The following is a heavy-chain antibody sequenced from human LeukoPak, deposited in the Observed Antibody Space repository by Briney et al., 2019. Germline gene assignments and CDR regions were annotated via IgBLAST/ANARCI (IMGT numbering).Heavy chain of an antibody. CDR2: INPNSGGT. D-gene: IGHD6-19*01. J-gene: IGHJ4*02. CDR1: GYTFTGSY. Sequence: ASVKVSCKASGYTFTGSYMHWVRQAPGLGLEWMGWINPNSGGTDYAQKFQGRVTMTRDTSISTAYMELSRLRSDDTAVYYCARVAAIVVAGAIPDYSDYWGQGTLVTVSS. CDR3: ARVAAIVVAGAIPDYSDY. V-gene: IGHV1-2*02.